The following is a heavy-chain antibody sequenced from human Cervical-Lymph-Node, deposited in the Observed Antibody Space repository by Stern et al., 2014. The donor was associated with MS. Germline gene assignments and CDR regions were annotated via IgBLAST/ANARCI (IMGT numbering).Heavy chain of an antibody. D-gene: IGHD1-26*01. Sequence: QVQLVESGAEVKKPGSSVKGSCKASGGSLSGYAISWVRQAPGQGLEWLGRIIPIVGTSNYAQKFQGRVTITADRSTNTAYMELSSLRTEDTAIYYCARGETPIPSYGMDVWGQGTTVTVSS. CDR2: IIPIVGTS. CDR3: ARGETPIPSYGMDV. V-gene: IGHV1-69*06. CDR1: GGSLSGYA. J-gene: IGHJ6*02.